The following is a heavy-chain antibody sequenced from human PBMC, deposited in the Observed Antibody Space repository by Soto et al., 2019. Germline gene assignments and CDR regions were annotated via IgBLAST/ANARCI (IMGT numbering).Heavy chain of an antibody. D-gene: IGHD1-26*01. J-gene: IGHJ4*02. V-gene: IGHV3-72*01. CDR2: SRNKANSYST. Sequence: EVQLVESGGGLVQPGGSLRLSCAASGFTFSDHYMDWVRQAPGKGLEWVGRSRNKANSYSTEYAASVKGRFTISRDELKNSIELQMDSLKTEDTAVYYCARFSGSYTRGLDYWGQGTLVTVSS. CDR1: GFTFSDHY. CDR3: ARFSGSYTRGLDY.